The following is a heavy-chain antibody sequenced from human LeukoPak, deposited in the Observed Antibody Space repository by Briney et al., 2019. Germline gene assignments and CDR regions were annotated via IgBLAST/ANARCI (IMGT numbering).Heavy chain of an antibody. CDR2: IKQDGSEK. CDR3: ARQSPLDGAATDY. Sequence: GGSLRLSCAASGFTFSSYWMSWVRQAPGKGLEWVANIKQDGSEKYYVDSVKGRFTISRDNAKNSLYLQMNSLRAEDTAVYYCARQSPLDGAATDYWGQGTLVTVSS. V-gene: IGHV3-7*01. D-gene: IGHD2-15*01. CDR1: GFTFSSYW. J-gene: IGHJ4*02.